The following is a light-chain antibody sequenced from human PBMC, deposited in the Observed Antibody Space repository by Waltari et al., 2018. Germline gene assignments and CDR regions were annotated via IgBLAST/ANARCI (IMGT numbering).Light chain of an antibody. CDR2: EDR. J-gene: IGLJ2*01. V-gene: IGLV3-10*01. CDR3: YSTDNSGNS. CDR1: PFPSKF. Sequence: YELTQPPSVSVSPGHTARLPCPGTPFPSKFPYWYQPKSGQAPILVIYEDRKRPAGIPARFSGSSSETMATLTISGAQVEDEAHYYCYSTDNSGNSFGGGTRLTVL.